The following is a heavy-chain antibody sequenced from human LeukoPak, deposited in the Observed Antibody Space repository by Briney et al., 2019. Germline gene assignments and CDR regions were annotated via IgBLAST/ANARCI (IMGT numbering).Heavy chain of an antibody. Sequence: ASVKVSCKASGYTFTGYYMHWVRQAPGQGLEWMGWINPNSGGTNYAQKFQGRVTMTRDTSISTAYMELNRLRSDDTAVYYCARATAVAGHFDYWGQGTLVTVSS. CDR2: INPNSGGT. D-gene: IGHD6-19*01. CDR3: ARATAVAGHFDY. CDR1: GYTFTGYY. J-gene: IGHJ4*02. V-gene: IGHV1-2*02.